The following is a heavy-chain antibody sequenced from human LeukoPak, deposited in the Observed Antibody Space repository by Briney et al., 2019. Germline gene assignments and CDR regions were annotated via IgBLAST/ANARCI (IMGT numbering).Heavy chain of an antibody. CDR3: ARAGYCSGGSCYGYYYYGMDV. J-gene: IGHJ6*02. D-gene: IGHD2-15*01. V-gene: IGHV4-61*02. Sequence: SETLSLTCTVSGGSISSGSYYWSWIRQPAGKGPEWIGRIYTSGGTNYNPSLKSRVTISVDTSKNQFSLKLSSVTAADTAVYYCARAGYCSGGSCYGYYYYGMDVWGQGTTVTVSS. CDR2: IYTSGGT. CDR1: GGSISSGSYY.